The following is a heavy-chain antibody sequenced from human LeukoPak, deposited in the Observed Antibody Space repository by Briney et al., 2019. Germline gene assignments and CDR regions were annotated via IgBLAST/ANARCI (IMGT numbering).Heavy chain of an antibody. Sequence: GGSLRLSCAASGFSVRTNYMSWVRQGPGKGLVWVSLISSDGSTTTYADSVKGRFTISRDNAKNTLYLQMNSQRAEDTAVYYCARDTITAPGDLDYWGQGTLVTVSS. J-gene: IGHJ4*02. CDR2: ISSDGSTT. CDR3: ARDTITAPGDLDY. V-gene: IGHV3-74*01. CDR1: GFSVRTNY. D-gene: IGHD6-13*01.